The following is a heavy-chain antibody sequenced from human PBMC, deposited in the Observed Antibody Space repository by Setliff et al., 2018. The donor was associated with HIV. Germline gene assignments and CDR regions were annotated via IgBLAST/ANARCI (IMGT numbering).Heavy chain of an antibody. CDR3: ASSTISPGWGYYYYYMDV. J-gene: IGHJ6*03. CDR1: GASIGCDDVY. Sequence: SETLSLTCTFSGASIGCDDVYWSWIRQPAGKGLEWIGRIYTSGSTNYNPSLKSRVTMSVDTSKKQLSLNLSSVTAADTAAYYCASSTISPGWGYYYYYMDVWGKGTTVTVSS. D-gene: IGHD1-26*01. CDR2: IYTSGST. V-gene: IGHV4-61*02.